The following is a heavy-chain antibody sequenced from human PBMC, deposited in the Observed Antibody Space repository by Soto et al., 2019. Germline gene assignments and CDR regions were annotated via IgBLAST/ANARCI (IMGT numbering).Heavy chain of an antibody. Sequence: GASVKVSCKASGYTFTSYGISWVRQAPGQGLEWMGWISAYNGNTNYAQKLQGRVTMTTDTSTSTAYMELRSLRSDDTAVYYCARVELAGMAYNWFDPWGQGTLVTVSS. CDR1: GYTFTSYG. V-gene: IGHV1-18*01. CDR2: ISAYNGNT. D-gene: IGHD6-19*01. CDR3: ARVELAGMAYNWFDP. J-gene: IGHJ5*02.